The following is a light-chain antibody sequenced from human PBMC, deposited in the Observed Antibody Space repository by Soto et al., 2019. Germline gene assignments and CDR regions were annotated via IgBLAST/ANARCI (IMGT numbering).Light chain of an antibody. J-gene: IGKJ4*01. CDR3: QQYYSPPLT. CDR2: WAS. CDR1: QSVLYSSNNKNY. Sequence: DIVMTQSLDSLAVSLGERATINCKSSQSVLYSSNNKNYLAWYQQKPGQPPKLLIDWASTRESGVPDRFSGSRSGTDFTLTISILQAEDVAVYYCQQYYSPPLTFGGGTKVEIK. V-gene: IGKV4-1*01.